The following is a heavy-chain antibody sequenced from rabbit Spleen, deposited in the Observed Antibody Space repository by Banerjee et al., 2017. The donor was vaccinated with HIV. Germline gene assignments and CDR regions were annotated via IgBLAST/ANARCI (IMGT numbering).Heavy chain of an antibody. Sequence: QEQLVESGGGLVTLGGSLKLSCKASGIDFISYGISWVRQAPGKGLEWIACIDAGTSGKTYYASWAKGRFTISKTSSTTVTLQMTSLTVADTATYFCARGPNNRGGDLWGPGPLVTVS. CDR2: IDAGTSGKT. CDR1: GIDFISYG. D-gene: IGHD1-1*01. CDR3: ARGPNNRGGDL. J-gene: IGHJ4*01. V-gene: IGHV1S45*01.